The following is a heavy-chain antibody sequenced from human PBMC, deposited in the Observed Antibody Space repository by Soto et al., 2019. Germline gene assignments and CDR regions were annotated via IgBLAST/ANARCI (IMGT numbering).Heavy chain of an antibody. J-gene: IGHJ5*02. CDR2: ISDDGTNK. Sequence: PGGSLRLSCTASGFTFLSYGMHWVRQAPGKGLEWVTLISDDGTNKWYADFVKGRFTISRDNSKNTLYMQMNSLRAEDTSVYYCARFYNTFPTLLNWFDPWGQGTLVTVSS. V-gene: IGHV3-33*01. D-gene: IGHD1-1*01. CDR1: GFTFLSYG. CDR3: ARFYNTFPTLLNWFDP.